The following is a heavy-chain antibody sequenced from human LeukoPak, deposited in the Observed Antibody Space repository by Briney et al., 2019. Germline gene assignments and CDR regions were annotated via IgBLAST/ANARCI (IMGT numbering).Heavy chain of an antibody. CDR1: GFIFSDYY. Sequence: GGSLRLSCAASGFIFSDYYMSWIRQAPEKGLEWVSSVSSRGNVMYYADSVKGRFTISRDNAKNSLYLQMNSMRAEDTAVYYCAREIMITFGGVIAVRGAFDIWGQGTMVTVSS. D-gene: IGHD3-16*02. V-gene: IGHV3-11*01. CDR3: AREIMITFGGVIAVRGAFDI. CDR2: VSSRGNVM. J-gene: IGHJ3*02.